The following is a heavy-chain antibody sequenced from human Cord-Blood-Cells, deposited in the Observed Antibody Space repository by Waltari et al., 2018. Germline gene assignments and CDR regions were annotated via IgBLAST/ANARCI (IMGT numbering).Heavy chain of an antibody. J-gene: IGHJ6*02. CDR3: AWGSSSRGYYYGMDV. Sequence: TFSSYAISWVRQAPGQGLEWMGGIIPIFGTANYAQKFQGRVTITADKSTSTAYMELSSLRSEDTAVYYCAWGSSSRGYYYGMDVWGQGTTVTVSS. CDR1: TFSSYA. V-gene: IGHV1-69*06. D-gene: IGHD6-6*01. CDR2: IIPIFGTA.